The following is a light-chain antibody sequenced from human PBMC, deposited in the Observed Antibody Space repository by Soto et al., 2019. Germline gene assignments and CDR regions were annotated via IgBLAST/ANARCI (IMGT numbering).Light chain of an antibody. CDR1: RSNIGAGYH. CDR2: GNN. J-gene: IGLJ7*01. V-gene: IGLV1-40*01. Sequence: QSVLTQPPSVSGAPGQRVTISCTGSRSNIGAGYHVHWYQQLPGTAPKLLIYGNNNRPSGVPDRFSGSKSGTSASLAITGLQAEDEADYFCQSYDSSLSGSVFGGGTQLTVL. CDR3: QSYDSSLSGSV.